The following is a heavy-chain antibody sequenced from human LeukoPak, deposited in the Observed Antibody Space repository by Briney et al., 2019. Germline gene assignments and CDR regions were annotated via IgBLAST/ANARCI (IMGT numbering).Heavy chain of an antibody. CDR1: GFTFSNYW. CDR2: IKQDGSEK. V-gene: IGHV3-7*01. J-gene: IGHJ5*02. Sequence: GGSLRLSCAASGFTFSNYWTSWVRQAPGKGLEWVANIKQDGSEKYFVDSVKGRFTISRDNAKNSLYLQMNSLRAEDTAVYYCAVYGPGFNPWGHGTLVTVSS. CDR3: AVYGPGFNP. D-gene: IGHD3-10*01.